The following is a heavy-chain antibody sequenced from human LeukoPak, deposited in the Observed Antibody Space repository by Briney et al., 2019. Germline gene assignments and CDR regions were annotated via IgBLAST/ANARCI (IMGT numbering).Heavy chain of an antibody. J-gene: IGHJ3*02. CDR3: AVDCSSPSCYGQSAFDI. CDR1: GFTFSNAW. D-gene: IGHD2-2*01. Sequence: GGSLRLSCAASGFTFSNAWMSWVRQAPGKGLEWVAFIRYDGSNKYYADSVKGRFTISRDNSKNTLYLQMNSLRAEDTAIYYCAVDCSSPSCYGQSAFDIWGQGTMVTVSS. CDR2: IRYDGSNK. V-gene: IGHV3-30*02.